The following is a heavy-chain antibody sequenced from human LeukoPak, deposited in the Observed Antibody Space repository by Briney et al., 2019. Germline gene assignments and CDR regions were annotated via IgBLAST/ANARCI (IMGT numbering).Heavy chain of an antibody. CDR2: ISSDGSTT. CDR1: GFSFSSCW. CDR3: ARGGPGYYFDY. V-gene: IGHV3-74*01. J-gene: IGHJ4*02. Sequence: GGSLRLSCATSGFSFSSCWMHWVRHAPGKGLVWVSRISSDGSTTAYADSVKGRFTISSDNARNSLYLQMNNLRAEDTAVYYCARGGPGYYFDYWGPGTLVTVSS.